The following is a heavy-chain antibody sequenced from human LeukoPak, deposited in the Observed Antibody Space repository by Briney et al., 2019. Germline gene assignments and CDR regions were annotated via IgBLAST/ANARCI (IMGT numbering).Heavy chain of an antibody. CDR2: IYYSGST. J-gene: IGHJ4*02. Sequence: KASETLSLTCTVSGGSISSSSYYWGWIRQPPGKGLEWIGSIYYSGSTYYNPSLKSRVTISVDTSKNQFSLKLSSVTAVDTAVYYCASTSGSYDYWGQGTLVTVSS. D-gene: IGHD1-26*01. CDR1: GGSISSSSYY. V-gene: IGHV4-39*01. CDR3: ASTSGSYDY.